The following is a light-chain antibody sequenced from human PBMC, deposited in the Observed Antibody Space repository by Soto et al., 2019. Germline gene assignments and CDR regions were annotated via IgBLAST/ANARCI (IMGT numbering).Light chain of an antibody. CDR3: QQYDSSPVT. CDR2: CAS. Sequence: ENVLTQSPGTLSLSPGERATLSCRASTSVSSNYLTWYQHKPGQAPRLLIYCASSRDTDIPDRFSGSGSGTEFTLTISRLEPEDFAVYYCQQYDSSPVTFGQGTKLEIK. CDR1: TSVSSNY. V-gene: IGKV3-20*01. J-gene: IGKJ2*01.